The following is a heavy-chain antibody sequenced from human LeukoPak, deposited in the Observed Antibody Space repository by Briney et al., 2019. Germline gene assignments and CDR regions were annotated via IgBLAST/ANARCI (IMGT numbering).Heavy chain of an antibody. Sequence: SVKVSCKASGGTFGSYAISWVRQAPGQGLEWMGGIIPIFGTANYAQKFQGRVTITTDESTSTAYMELSSLRSDDTAVYYCARVSSGSDYYFEYWGQGTLVTVSS. V-gene: IGHV1-69*05. D-gene: IGHD1-26*01. J-gene: IGHJ4*02. CDR2: IIPIFGTA. CDR3: ARVSSGSDYYFEY. CDR1: GGTFGSYA.